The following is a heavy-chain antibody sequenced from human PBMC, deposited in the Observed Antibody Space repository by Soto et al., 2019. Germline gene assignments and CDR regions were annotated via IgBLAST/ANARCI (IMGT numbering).Heavy chain of an antibody. V-gene: IGHV4-34*01. J-gene: IGHJ3*02. D-gene: IGHD4-17*01. CDR2: NNHSGST. Sequence: SETLSLTCAVYGGSFSGYYWSWIRQHPGKGLEWIGENNHSGSTNYNPSLKSRVTISVDTSKNQFSLKLSSVTAADTAVYYCAREDELRWYQKDAFDIWGQGTMVTVSS. CDR1: GGSFSGYY. CDR3: AREDELRWYQKDAFDI.